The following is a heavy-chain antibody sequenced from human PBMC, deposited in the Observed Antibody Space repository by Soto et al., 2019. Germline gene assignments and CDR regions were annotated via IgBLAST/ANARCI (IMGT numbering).Heavy chain of an antibody. V-gene: IGHV4-59*12. CDR1: NGSLSPNY. Sequence: SETLSLTCTASNGSLSPNYWSWIRQPPGKGLEWIGYIYYAGTTTYNPSLQSRVSISVGTSKNEVSLHLNSVTLEDTAVYYCARSWFGHQVHWFDSWGQGTLVTVS. D-gene: IGHD3-16*01. CDR3: ARSWFGHQVHWFDS. CDR2: IYYAGTT. J-gene: IGHJ5*01.